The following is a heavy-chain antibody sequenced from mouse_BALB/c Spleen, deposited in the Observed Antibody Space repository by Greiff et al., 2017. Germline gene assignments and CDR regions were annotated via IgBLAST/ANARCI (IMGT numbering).Heavy chain of an antibody. CDR3: ARDFYGSSSFAY. D-gene: IGHD1-1*01. CDR1: GFTFSDYY. V-gene: IGHV5-4*02. Sequence: DVHLVESGGGLVKPGGSLKLSCAASGFTFSDYYMYWVRQTPEKRLEWVATISDGGSYTYYPDSVKGRFTISRDNAKNNLYLQMSSLKSEDTAMYYCARDFYGSSSFAYWGQGTLVTVSA. CDR2: ISDGGSYT. J-gene: IGHJ3*01.